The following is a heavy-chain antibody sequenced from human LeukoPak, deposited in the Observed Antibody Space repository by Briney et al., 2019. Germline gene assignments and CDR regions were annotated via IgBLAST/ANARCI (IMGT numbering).Heavy chain of an antibody. J-gene: IGHJ4*02. D-gene: IGHD2-21*01. CDR2: INPNSGGT. V-gene: IGHV1-2*02. Sequence: ASVKVSCKTSGYSFTDYYMHRVRQAPGQGLEWMGWINPNSGGTSSAQTFQGRVTMTRDTSITTVYMEVSWLTSDDTAIYYCARADRLYGGPYLIGPGGQGTLVTVSS. CDR1: GYSFTDYY. CDR3: ARADRLYGGPYLIGP.